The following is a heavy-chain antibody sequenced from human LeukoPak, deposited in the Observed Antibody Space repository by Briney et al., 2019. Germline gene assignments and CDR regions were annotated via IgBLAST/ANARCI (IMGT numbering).Heavy chain of an antibody. CDR2: ISSSGSTI. V-gene: IGHV3-48*03. J-gene: IGHJ4*02. CDR3: ARLENSVVVPGALDY. Sequence: GGSLRLSCAASGFTFSSYEMNWVRQAPGKGLEWVSYISSSGSTIYYADSVKGRFTISRDNAKKSLYLQMNSLGAEDTAVYYCARLENSVVVPGALDYWGQGTLVTVSS. CDR1: GFTFSSYE. D-gene: IGHD2-2*01.